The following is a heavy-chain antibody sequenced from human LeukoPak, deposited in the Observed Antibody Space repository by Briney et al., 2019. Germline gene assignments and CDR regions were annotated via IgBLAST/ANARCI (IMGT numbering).Heavy chain of an antibody. Sequence: GGSLRLSCAASGFTFSSYWMAWLRRAPGKELEWVANIKDDGSQKYHVDSMKGRFTISRDNAKNSLYLQMNSLRAEDTAVYYCARFKLYHGAFDIWGQGTMVTVS. D-gene: IGHD2-2*01. CDR2: IKDDGSQK. J-gene: IGHJ3*02. CDR3: ARFKLYHGAFDI. V-gene: IGHV3-7*01. CDR1: GFTFSSYW.